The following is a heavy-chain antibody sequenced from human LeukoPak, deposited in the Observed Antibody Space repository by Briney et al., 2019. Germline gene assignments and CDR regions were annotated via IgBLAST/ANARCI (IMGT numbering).Heavy chain of an antibody. CDR1: GFTFSSYG. Sequence: GGSLRLSCAASGFTFSSYGMHWVRQAPGKGLEWVANIKQDGSEKYYVDSVKGRFTISRDNAKNSLYLQMNSLRAEDTAVYYCARGLHCSSTSCYTIYYYYYMDVWGKGTTVTVSS. CDR2: IKQDGSEK. J-gene: IGHJ6*03. CDR3: ARGLHCSSTSCYTIYYYYYMDV. V-gene: IGHV3-7*01. D-gene: IGHD2-2*02.